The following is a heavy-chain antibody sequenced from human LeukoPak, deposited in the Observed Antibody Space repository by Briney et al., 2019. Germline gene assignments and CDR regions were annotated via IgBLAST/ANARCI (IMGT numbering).Heavy chain of an antibody. V-gene: IGHV3-66*01. J-gene: IGHJ4*02. Sequence: GGSLRLSCAASGFTFSTYAMHWVRQAPGKGLEWVSVIYDGDITYYADSVKGRFTIPRDSSMDTLYLQMNSLRAEDTAVYYCAKVAPAGTYFDSWGQGTLVTVSS. D-gene: IGHD6-13*01. CDR3: AKVAPAGTYFDS. CDR2: IYDGDIT. CDR1: GFTFSTYA.